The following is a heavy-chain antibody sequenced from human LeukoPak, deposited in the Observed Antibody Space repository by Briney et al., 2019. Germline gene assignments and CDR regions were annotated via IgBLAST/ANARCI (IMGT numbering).Heavy chain of an antibody. V-gene: IGHV1-2*02. D-gene: IGHD5-24*01. CDR3: ARGRNIEMTTMSGGSDY. Sequence: ASVKVSCKASGYTFTDYYMHWVRQAPGQGLEWMGWLNPNSGDTNYAQKLQGRVSMTRDSSISTAYMDLSDLRSDDTAVYSCARGRNIEMTTMSGGSDYWGQGTLVTVSS. J-gene: IGHJ4*02. CDR1: GYTFTDYY. CDR2: LNPNSGDT.